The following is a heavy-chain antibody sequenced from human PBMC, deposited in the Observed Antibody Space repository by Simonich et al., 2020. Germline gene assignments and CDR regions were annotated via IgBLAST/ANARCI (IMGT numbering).Heavy chain of an antibody. D-gene: IGHD5-12*01. J-gene: IGHJ4*02. Sequence: QVQLQQWGAGLLKPSETLSLTCAVYGGSFSDYYWSWIRQPPGKGLEWIGEINHSGSTNYNPSLKRRVTISVDTSKNQFSLKLSSVTAADTAVYYCAREGFSASYYDYWGQGTLVTVSS. CDR2: INHSGST. CDR3: AREGFSASYYDY. CDR1: GGSFSDYY. V-gene: IGHV4-34*01.